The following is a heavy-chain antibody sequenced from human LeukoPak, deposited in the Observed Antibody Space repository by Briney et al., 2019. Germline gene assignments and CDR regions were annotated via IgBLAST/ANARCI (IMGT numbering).Heavy chain of an antibody. CDR3: ARSRSGNCFDY. J-gene: IGHJ4*02. CDR1: GFTFSSYS. CDR2: ISSSGGDT. Sequence: PGGSLRLSCAGTGFTFSSYSMNWVRQAPGKGLEWVSYISSSGGDTYYADSVKGRFTISRDNAQNSLSLQMNGLRDEDTAVYHCARSRSGNCFDYWGQGTLVSVSS. D-gene: IGHD1-26*01. V-gene: IGHV3-48*02.